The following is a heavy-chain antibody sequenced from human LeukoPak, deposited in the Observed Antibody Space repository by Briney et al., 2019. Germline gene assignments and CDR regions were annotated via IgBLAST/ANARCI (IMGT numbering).Heavy chain of an antibody. Sequence: PETLSLTCTVSGGSISSYYWSWIRQPPGKGLEWIGYIYYSGSTNYNPSLKSRVTISVDTSKNQFSLKLSSVTAADTAVYYRARGVRDYDILTGYYRPYYYYYYMDVWGKGTTVTVSS. D-gene: IGHD3-9*01. V-gene: IGHV4-59*01. J-gene: IGHJ6*03. CDR2: IYYSGST. CDR3: ARGVRDYDILTGYYRPYYYYYYMDV. CDR1: GGSISSYY.